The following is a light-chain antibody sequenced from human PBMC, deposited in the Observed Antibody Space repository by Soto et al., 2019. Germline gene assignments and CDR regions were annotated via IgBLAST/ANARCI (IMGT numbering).Light chain of an antibody. Sequence: DIQMTQSPCTLSASVGDRVTITCRASQSISSWLAWYQQKPGKVPKLLIYDASSLESGVPSRFSGGGSGTEFTLTISSLQPDDFATYYCQQYDSYPWTFGQGTKVDIK. CDR3: QQYDSYPWT. J-gene: IGKJ1*01. V-gene: IGKV1-5*01. CDR2: DAS. CDR1: QSISSW.